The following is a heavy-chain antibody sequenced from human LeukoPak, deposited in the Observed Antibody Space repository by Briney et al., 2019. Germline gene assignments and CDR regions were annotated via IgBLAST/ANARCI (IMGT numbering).Heavy chain of an antibody. J-gene: IGHJ4*02. CDR1: GFTFSSYS. CDR2: ISGSDNTI. D-gene: IGHD5-12*01. CDR3: ARVHRGYSFGRLDY. V-gene: IGHV3-48*02. Sequence: GGSLRLSCAASGFTFSSYSMNWVRQAPGKGLEWVSYISGSDNTIYYADPVKGRFTISRDNARNSLYLQMNSLRDEDTAVYYCARVHRGYSFGRLDYWGQGTLVTVSS.